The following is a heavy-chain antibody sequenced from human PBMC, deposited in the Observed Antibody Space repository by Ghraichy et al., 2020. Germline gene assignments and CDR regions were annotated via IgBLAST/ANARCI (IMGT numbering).Heavy chain of an antibody. CDR3: ATSHRAGY. CDR2: INHSGST. Sequence: SETLSLTCAVYGGSFSGYYWSWIRQPPGKGLEWIGEINHSGSTNYNPSLKSRVTISVDTSKNQFSLKLSSVTAADTAVYYCATSHRAGYWGQGTLVTVSS. CDR1: GGSFSGYY. J-gene: IGHJ4*02. V-gene: IGHV4-34*01.